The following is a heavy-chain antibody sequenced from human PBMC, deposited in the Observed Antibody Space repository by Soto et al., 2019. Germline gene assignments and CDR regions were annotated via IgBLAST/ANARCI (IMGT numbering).Heavy chain of an antibody. CDR1: GYTFTAYY. Sequence: QVQLVQSGAEVKEPGDSVRVSCEASGYTFTAYYIHWVRQAPGQGLEWMGWINPKFGDTTYAQDLQGRVSMTRDMSISTVYMELSRLTSDDTAIYYCASNMDYYYGPGSGNGHGVWGQGTTVTVFS. V-gene: IGHV1-2*02. D-gene: IGHD3-10*01. CDR3: ASNMDYYYGPGSGNGHGV. J-gene: IGHJ6*02. CDR2: INPKFGDT.